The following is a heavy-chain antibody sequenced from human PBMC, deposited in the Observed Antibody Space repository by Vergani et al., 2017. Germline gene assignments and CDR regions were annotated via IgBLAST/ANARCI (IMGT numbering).Heavy chain of an antibody. J-gene: IGHJ2*01. CDR3: ARARRYYYGSGTQGFDL. CDR2: ISSSNVYI. V-gene: IGHV3-21*01. CDR1: GFTFSSYA. Sequence: EVQLLESGGGLVQPGGSLRLSCAASGFTFSSYAMSWVRQAPGKGLEWVSSISSSNVYIYYADSLKGRFTISRDNAKNSLYLQMNSLRAEDTAVYYCARARRYYYGSGTQGFDLWGRGTLVTVSS. D-gene: IGHD3-10*01.